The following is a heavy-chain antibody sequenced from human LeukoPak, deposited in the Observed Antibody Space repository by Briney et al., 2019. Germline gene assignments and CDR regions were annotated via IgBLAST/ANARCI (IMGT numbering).Heavy chain of an antibody. CDR2: INHSGST. D-gene: IGHD3-16*01. V-gene: IGHV4-34*01. CDR1: GGSFSGYY. Sequence: PSETLSLTCAVYGGSFSGYYWSWIRQPPGKGLEWIGEINHSGSTNYNPSLKSRVTISVDTSKNQFSLKLSSVTAADTAVYYYARHFSRMGEWYFDYWGQGTLVTVSS. J-gene: IGHJ4*02. CDR3: ARHFSRMGEWYFDY.